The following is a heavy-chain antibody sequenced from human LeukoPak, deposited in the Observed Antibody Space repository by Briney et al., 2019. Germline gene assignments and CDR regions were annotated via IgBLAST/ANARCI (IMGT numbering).Heavy chain of an antibody. V-gene: IGHV3-23*01. CDR3: AKRGPAGAAKSPDYFDY. CDR1: GFTFSSYV. D-gene: IGHD2-15*01. Sequence: KTGGSLRLSCAASGFTFSSYVMSWVRQAPGKGLEWVSAITGSGDNTYYADSVKGRFTISRDNSKNTLYLQMNSLRAEDTAVYYCAKRGPAGAAKSPDYFDYWGQGTLVTVSS. CDR2: ITGSGDNT. J-gene: IGHJ4*02.